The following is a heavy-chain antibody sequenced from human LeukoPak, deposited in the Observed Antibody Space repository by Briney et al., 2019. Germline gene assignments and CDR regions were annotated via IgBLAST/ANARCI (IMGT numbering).Heavy chain of an antibody. V-gene: IGHV3-23*01. CDR1: GFTFSSYA. D-gene: IGHD6-6*01. J-gene: IGHJ4*02. CDR3: AKGEGKYSSSLFHFDY. Sequence: GGSLRLSCAASGFTFSSYAMSWVRQAPGKGLEWVSAISGSGGSTYYADSVKGRFTISRDNSKNTLYLQMNSLRAEDTAVYYCAKGEGKYSSSLFHFDYWGQGTLVTVSS. CDR2: ISGSGGST.